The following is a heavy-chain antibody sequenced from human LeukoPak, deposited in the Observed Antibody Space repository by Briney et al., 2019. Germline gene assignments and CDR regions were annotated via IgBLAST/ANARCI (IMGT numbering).Heavy chain of an antibody. V-gene: IGHV4-30-4*01. CDR2: IYYSGST. J-gene: IGHJ3*02. CDR1: GGSISSGDYY. D-gene: IGHD3-10*01. CDR3: ARVLSPIMVRGVRDAFDI. Sequence: SQTLSLTCTVSGGSISSGDYYWSWIRQPPGKGLEWIGYIYYSGSTYYNPSLKSRVTISVDTSKNQFSLKLSSVTAADTAVYYCARVLSPIMVRGVRDAFDIWGQGTVVTVSS.